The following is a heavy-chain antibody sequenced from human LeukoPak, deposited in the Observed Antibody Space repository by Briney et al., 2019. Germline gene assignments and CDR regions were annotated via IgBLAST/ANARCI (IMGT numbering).Heavy chain of an antibody. Sequence: SQTLSLTCTVSGGSISSGSYYWSWIRQPAGKGLEWIGRIYTSGSTNYNPSLKSRVTMSVDTSKNQFSLKLSSVTAADTAVYYCARDYDSSGYYQGWFDPWGQGTLVTVSS. CDR1: GGSISSGSYY. J-gene: IGHJ5*02. CDR2: IYTSGST. V-gene: IGHV4-61*02. D-gene: IGHD3-22*01. CDR3: ARDYDSSGYYQGWFDP.